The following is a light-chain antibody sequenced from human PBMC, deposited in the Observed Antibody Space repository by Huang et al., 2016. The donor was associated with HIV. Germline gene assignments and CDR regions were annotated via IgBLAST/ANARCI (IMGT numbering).Light chain of an antibody. CDR2: DAS. CDR1: QDISTY. J-gene: IGKJ3*01. V-gene: IGKV1-33*01. Sequence: DIQMTQSPSSLSASVGDTVTITCQASQDISTYLNWYQLKTGKAPKLLSYDASNLETGVPSRFSGSGSGTDFTFTISSLQPEDIATYYCQQYDNLPSFTFGPGTKVDIK. CDR3: QQYDNLPSFT.